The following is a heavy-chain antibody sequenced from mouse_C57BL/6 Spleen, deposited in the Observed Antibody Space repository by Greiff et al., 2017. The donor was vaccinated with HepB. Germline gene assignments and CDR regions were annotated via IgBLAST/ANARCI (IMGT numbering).Heavy chain of an antibody. CDR2: IRSKSNNYAT. Sequence: EADGGLVQPKGSLKLSCAASGFSFNTYAMNWVRQAPGKGLEWVARIRSKSNNYATYYADSVKDRFTISRDDSESMLYLQMNNLKTEDTAMYYCVRTAFAYWGQGTLVTVSA. CDR3: VRTAFAY. V-gene: IGHV10-1*01. CDR1: GFSFNTYA. J-gene: IGHJ3*01.